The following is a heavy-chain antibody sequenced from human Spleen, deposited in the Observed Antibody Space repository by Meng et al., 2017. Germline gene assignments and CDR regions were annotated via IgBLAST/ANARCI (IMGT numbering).Heavy chain of an antibody. CDR2: INHSGTT. CDR1: GGSISGGGYY. CDR3: ATETRIAIFGVVAFDS. V-gene: IGHV4-30-4*08. Sequence: QVQLQESGPGLVKPSQTLSLTCTVFGGSISGGGYYWSWIRQPPGKGLEWIGEINHSGTTNYNPSLKSRLTMSVDTSKNQFSLKLTSVTAADTAVYYCATETRIAIFGVVAFDSWGQGTLVTVSS. J-gene: IGHJ5*01. D-gene: IGHD3-3*01.